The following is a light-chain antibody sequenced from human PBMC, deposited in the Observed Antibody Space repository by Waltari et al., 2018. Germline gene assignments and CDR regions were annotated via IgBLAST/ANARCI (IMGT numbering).Light chain of an antibody. CDR1: ESISIS. CDR2: RAS. J-gene: IGKJ4*01. Sequence: EIVMTQSPATLSVSPGERATLCCRASESISISVAWYQQKPGQAARLLIFRASTRATGIPARFSGSGSGTEFTLTISSLQSEDFAVYYCQQYNDWPLTFGGGTKVEIK. V-gene: IGKV3-15*01. CDR3: QQYNDWPLT.